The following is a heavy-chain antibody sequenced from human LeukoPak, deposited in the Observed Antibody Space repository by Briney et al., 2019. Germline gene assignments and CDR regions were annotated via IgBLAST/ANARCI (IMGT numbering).Heavy chain of an antibody. CDR1: GFTVSSKY. Sequence: GGSLRLSCVASGFTVSSKYMTWVRQAAGEGREWVSYISGDGSDIYYSDSVKGRFTISRDNAKNSVYLQMNSLRAEDTAVYYCARNPRGSNSFVNYWGQGTLVTVSS. D-gene: IGHD2-2*01. V-gene: IGHV3-11*01. CDR2: ISGDGSDI. J-gene: IGHJ4*02. CDR3: ARNPRGSNSFVNY.